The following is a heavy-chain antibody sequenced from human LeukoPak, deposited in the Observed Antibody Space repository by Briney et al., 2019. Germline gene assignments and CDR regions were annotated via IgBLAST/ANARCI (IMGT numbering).Heavy chain of an antibody. CDR3: ATNLGTTGYYYYYGMDV. CDR1: GYTLTELS. V-gene: IGHV1-24*01. J-gene: IGHJ6*02. Sequence: ASVKVSCEVSGYTLTELSMHWVRQAPGKGLEWMGGFDPEDGETIYAQKFQGRVTMTEDTSTDTAYMELSSLRSEDTAVYYCATNLGTTGYYYYYGMDVWGQGTTVTVSS. D-gene: IGHD4-17*01. CDR2: FDPEDGET.